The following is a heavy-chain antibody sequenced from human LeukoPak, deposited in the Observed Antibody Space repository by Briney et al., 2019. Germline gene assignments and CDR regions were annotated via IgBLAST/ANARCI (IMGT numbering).Heavy chain of an antibody. CDR2: IIPILGIA. D-gene: IGHD3-9*01. V-gene: IGHV1-69*04. CDR1: GGTFSSYA. Sequence: SVKVSCKASGGTFSSYAISWVRQAPGQGLEWMGRIIPILGIANYAQKFQGRVTITADKSTSTAYMELSSLRSEDTAVYYCAKDFDWLGRVFDYWGQGTLVTVSS. J-gene: IGHJ4*02. CDR3: AKDFDWLGRVFDY.